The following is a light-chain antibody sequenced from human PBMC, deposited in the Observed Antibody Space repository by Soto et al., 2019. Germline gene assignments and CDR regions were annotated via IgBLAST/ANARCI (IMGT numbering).Light chain of an antibody. CDR3: SSDTGTSSTLYV. CDR2: EVS. V-gene: IGLV2-14*01. CDR1: SSDVGRYNY. J-gene: IGLJ1*01. Sequence: QSALTQPASMSGSPGQSITISCTGSSSDVGRYNYVSWYQQHPGKAPKLVISEVSNRPSGVSDRFSGSKSGNTASLTISGLQSEDEADYYCSSDTGTSSTLYVFGTGTKLTVL.